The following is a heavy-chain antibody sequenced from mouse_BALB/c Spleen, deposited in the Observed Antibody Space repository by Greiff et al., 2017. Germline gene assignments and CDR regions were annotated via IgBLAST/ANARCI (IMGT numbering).Heavy chain of an antibody. V-gene: IGHV1-4*01. CDR1: GYTFTSYT. CDR3: VEGFGSRYFDV. Sequence: QVQLQLSGAELARPGASGKMSCKASGYTFTSYTMHWVKQRPGQGLEWIGYINPSSGYTNYNQKFKDKATLTADKSSSTAYMQLSSLTSEDSAVYYCVEGFGSRYFDVWGAGTTVTVSS. J-gene: IGHJ1*01. CDR2: INPSSGYT.